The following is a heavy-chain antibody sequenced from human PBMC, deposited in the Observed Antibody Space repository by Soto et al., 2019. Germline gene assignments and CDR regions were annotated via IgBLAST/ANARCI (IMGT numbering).Heavy chain of an antibody. J-gene: IGHJ6*02. D-gene: IGHD2-2*01. V-gene: IGHV3-33*01. CDR3: ARDIVSTSKTRYYYYGMDV. CDR2: IWYDGSNK. CDR1: GFTFSSYG. Sequence: GGSLRLSCAASGFTFSSYGMHWVRQAPGKGLEWVAVIWYDGSNKYYADFVKGRFTISRDNSKNTLYLQMNSLRAEDTAVYYCARDIVSTSKTRYYYYGMDVWGQGTTVTVSS.